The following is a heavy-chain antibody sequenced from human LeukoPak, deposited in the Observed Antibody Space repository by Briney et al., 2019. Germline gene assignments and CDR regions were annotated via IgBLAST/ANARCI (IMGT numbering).Heavy chain of an antibody. CDR1: GFTFSSYA. J-gene: IGHJ5*02. V-gene: IGHV3-30-3*01. CDR2: ISYDGSNK. CDR3: ARSLGRWELPNWFDP. Sequence: GGSLRLSCAASGFTFSSYAMHWVRQAPGKGLEWVAVISYDGSNKYYADSVKGRFTISRDNSKNTLYLQMNSLRAEDTAVYYCARSLGRWELPNWFDPWGQGTLVTVSS. D-gene: IGHD1-26*01.